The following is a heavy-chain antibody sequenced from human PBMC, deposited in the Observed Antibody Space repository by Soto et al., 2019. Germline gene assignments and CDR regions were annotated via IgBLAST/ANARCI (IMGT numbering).Heavy chain of an antibody. D-gene: IGHD6-13*01. CDR3: ARVNRIAAAGTRHYYYYYGMDV. Sequence: SETLSLTCTVSGGSISSGDYYWSWIRQPPGKGLEWIGYIYYSGSTYYNPSLKSRVTISVDTSKNQFSLKLSSVTAADTAVYYCARVNRIAAAGTRHYYYYYGMDVWGQGTTVTVSS. V-gene: IGHV4-30-4*01. J-gene: IGHJ6*02. CDR2: IYYSGST. CDR1: GGSISSGDYY.